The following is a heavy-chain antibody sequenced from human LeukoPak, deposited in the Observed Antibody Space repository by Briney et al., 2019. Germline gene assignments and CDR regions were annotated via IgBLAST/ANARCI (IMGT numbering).Heavy chain of an antibody. V-gene: IGHV3-72*01. CDR3: VRDYYESSGSTYYFDY. CDR1: GFTFSDLY. J-gene: IGHJ4*02. D-gene: IGHD3-22*01. CDR2: TRNKPNSYTT. Sequence: GGSLRLSCAASGFTFSDLYMDWVRQAPGKGLEWVGRTRNKPNSYTTEYAASVKGRFTIPRDDSKDSLYLQMNSLKTEDTAVYYCVRDYYESSGSTYYFDYWGQGTLVTVSS.